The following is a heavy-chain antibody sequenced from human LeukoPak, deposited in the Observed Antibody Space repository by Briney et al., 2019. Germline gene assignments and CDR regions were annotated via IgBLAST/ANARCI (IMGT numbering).Heavy chain of an antibody. CDR2: INPSGGST. V-gene: IGHV1-46*01. CDR3: ARDRVRLLWFGELLHYGMDV. J-gene: IGHJ6*02. Sequence: GASVKVSCKASGYTFTSYYMHWVRQAPGQGLEWMGIINPSGGSTSYAQKFQGRVTMTRDTSTSTVYTELSSLRSEDTAVYYCARDRVRLLWFGELLHYGMDVWGQGTTVTVSS. CDR1: GYTFTSYY. D-gene: IGHD3-10*01.